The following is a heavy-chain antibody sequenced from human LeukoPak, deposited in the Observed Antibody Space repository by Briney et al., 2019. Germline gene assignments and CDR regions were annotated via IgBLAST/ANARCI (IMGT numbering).Heavy chain of an antibody. CDR3: LKDKGIPGTTMYKIPRYYYYGMDV. Sequence: GGSLRLSCSASGFTFSSYAMHWVRQAPGKGLEYVSAISSNGGSTYYADSVKGRVTISRDNSKNTLYLQMSSLRAADTAVYYCLKDKGIPGTTMYKIPRYYYYGMDVWGKGTTVTVSS. CDR1: GFTFSSYA. D-gene: IGHD1-20*01. V-gene: IGHV3-64D*06. CDR2: ISSNGGST. J-gene: IGHJ6*04.